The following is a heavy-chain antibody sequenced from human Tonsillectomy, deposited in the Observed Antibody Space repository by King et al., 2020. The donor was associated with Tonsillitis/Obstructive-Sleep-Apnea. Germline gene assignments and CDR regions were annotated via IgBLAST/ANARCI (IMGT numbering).Heavy chain of an antibody. J-gene: IGHJ6*03. CDR2: ISYDGTNK. D-gene: IGHD6-13*01. V-gene: IGHV3-30*01. CDR3: ARTGSWYAYYHSYMDV. Sequence: VQLVESGGGVVQPGRSLRLSCAASGFPFSTYAMHWVRQAPGKGLEWVAIISYDGTNKYYADSVKGLFTISRDNSKNALYLQMNSLTAEDTAVYYCARTGSWYAYYHSYMDVWGKGTTVTVSS. CDR1: GFPFSTYA.